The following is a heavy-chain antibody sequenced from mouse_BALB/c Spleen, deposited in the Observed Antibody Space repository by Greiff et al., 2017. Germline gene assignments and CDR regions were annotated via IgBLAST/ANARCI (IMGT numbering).Heavy chain of an antibody. CDR1: GYSITSDYA. CDR3: ARDYGALFAY. J-gene: IGHJ3*01. CDR2: ISYSGST. Sequence: EVKVEESGPGLVKPSQSLSLTCTVTGYSITSDYAWNWIRQFPGNKLEWMGYISYSGSTSYNPSLKSRISITRDTSKNQFFLQLNSVTTEDTATYYCARDYGALFAYWGQGTLVTVSA. D-gene: IGHD2-4*01. V-gene: IGHV3-2*02.